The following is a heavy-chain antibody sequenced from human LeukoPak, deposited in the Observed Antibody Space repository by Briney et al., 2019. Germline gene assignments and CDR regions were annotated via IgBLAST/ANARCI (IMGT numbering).Heavy chain of an antibody. CDR2: IRFDGSYK. Sequence: GGSLRLSCAASGFTFSSYGIHWVRQAPGKGLEWVAFIRFDGSYKYYADSVKGRFTISRDNSKNTLYLQMNSLRAEDTAVYYCARVNWNYAFDYWGQGTLVTVSS. CDR1: GFTFSSYG. J-gene: IGHJ4*02. V-gene: IGHV3-30*02. CDR3: ARVNWNYAFDY. D-gene: IGHD1-7*01.